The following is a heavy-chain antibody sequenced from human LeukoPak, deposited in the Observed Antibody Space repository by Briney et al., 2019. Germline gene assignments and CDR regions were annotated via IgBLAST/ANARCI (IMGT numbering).Heavy chain of an antibody. CDR2: IYYSGST. J-gene: IGHJ4*02. D-gene: IGHD2-2*01. CDR1: GGSISSSSYY. CDR3: ARHGLVPAARRAGGSSWFPFHFDY. Sequence: SETLSLTCTVSGGSISSSSYYWGWIRQPPGKGLEWIGSIYYSGSTYYNPSLKSRVTISVDTSKNQFSLKLSSVTAADTAVYCCARHGLVPAARRAGGSSWFPFHFDYWGQGTLVTVSS. V-gene: IGHV4-39*01.